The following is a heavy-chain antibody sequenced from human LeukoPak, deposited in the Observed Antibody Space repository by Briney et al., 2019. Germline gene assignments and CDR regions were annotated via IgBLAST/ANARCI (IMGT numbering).Heavy chain of an antibody. D-gene: IGHD3-10*01. J-gene: IGHJ4*02. Sequence: GGSLRLSCAASGFTFSSYAMSWVRRAPGKGLEWVSAISGSGGSTYYADSVKGRFTISRDNSKNTLYLQINSLRAEDTAVYYCARDQYSYYYGSGTPDNFDYWGQGTLVTVSS. CDR2: ISGSGGST. CDR3: ARDQYSYYYGSGTPDNFDY. CDR1: GFTFSSYA. V-gene: IGHV3-23*01.